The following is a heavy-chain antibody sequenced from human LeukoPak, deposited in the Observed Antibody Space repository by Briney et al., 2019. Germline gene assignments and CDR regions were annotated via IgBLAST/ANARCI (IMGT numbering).Heavy chain of an antibody. CDR3: AKDLAMVVTLYYYYMDV. CDR1: GFTFDDYA. Sequence: PGGSLRLSCAASGFTFDDYAMHWVRQAPGKGLEWVSLISGDGGSTYYADSVKGRFTISRDNSKNSLYLQMNSPRTEDTALYYCAKDLAMVVTLYYYYMDVWGKGTTVTVSS. V-gene: IGHV3-43*02. CDR2: ISGDGGST. D-gene: IGHD4-23*01. J-gene: IGHJ6*03.